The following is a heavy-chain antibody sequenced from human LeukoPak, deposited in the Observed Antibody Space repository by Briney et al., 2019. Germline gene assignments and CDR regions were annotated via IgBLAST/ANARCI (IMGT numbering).Heavy chain of an antibody. Sequence: HSGGSLRLSCAASGFPFSSYAMNWVRQAPGKGLEWVSTISGSGGSRYYADSVKGRFTISRDNSKNSLYLQMNSLRAEDTAVYYCARDRSITMVRRSGDQG. CDR2: ISGSGGSR. V-gene: IGHV3-23*01. CDR3: ARDRSITMVRRS. D-gene: IGHD3-10*01. J-gene: IGHJ1*01. CDR1: GFPFSSYA.